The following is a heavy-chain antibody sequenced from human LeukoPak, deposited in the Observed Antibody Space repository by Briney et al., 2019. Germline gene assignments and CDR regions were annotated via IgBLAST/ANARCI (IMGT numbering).Heavy chain of an antibody. V-gene: IGHV4-4*02. CDR1: GASVRNNNW. Sequence: SGTLSLTCDVSGASVRNNNWWTWFRQPPGKGLEWIGEIFHTGSTNYNPSLKSRVTISVDTSKNQFSLKLSSVTAADTAVYYCARGTLSYYDSSGAFDIWGQGTMVTVSS. D-gene: IGHD3-22*01. CDR3: ARGTLSYYDSSGAFDI. J-gene: IGHJ3*02. CDR2: IFHTGST.